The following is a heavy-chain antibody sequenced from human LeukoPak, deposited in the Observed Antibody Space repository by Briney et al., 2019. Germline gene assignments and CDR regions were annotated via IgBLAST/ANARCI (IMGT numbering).Heavy chain of an antibody. CDR1: GFTFSSYE. D-gene: IGHD3-22*01. V-gene: IGHV3-21*05. J-gene: IGHJ4*02. Sequence: GGSLRLSCAASGFTFSSYEMNWVRQAPGKWLEWVSYISSLSSYIYYADSLKGRFTISRDNAKNSLYLQMNSLRAEDTALYYCARGVRYDSSPLDYWGQGTLVTVSS. CDR2: ISSLSSYI. CDR3: ARGVRYDSSPLDY.